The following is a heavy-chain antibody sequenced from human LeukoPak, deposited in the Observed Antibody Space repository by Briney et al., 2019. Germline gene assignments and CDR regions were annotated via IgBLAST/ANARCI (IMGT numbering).Heavy chain of an antibody. V-gene: IGHV1-18*01. CDR3: ARDRYYYDSSGYSSYYGMDV. Sequence: ASVKVSCKASGYTFTSYGISWVRQAPGQGLEWMGWISAYNGNTNYAQKLQGRVTMTTDTSTSTAYMELRSLRSDDTAVYYCARDRYYYDSSGYSSYYGMDVWGQGTTVTVSS. J-gene: IGHJ6*02. D-gene: IGHD3-22*01. CDR2: ISAYNGNT. CDR1: GYTFTSYG.